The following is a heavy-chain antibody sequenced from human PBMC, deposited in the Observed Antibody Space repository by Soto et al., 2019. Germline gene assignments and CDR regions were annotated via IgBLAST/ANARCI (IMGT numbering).Heavy chain of an antibody. J-gene: IGHJ4*02. CDR3: ARWGIAAGDY. V-gene: IGHV3-33*01. CDR1: GFTFSSYG. CDR2: IWYDGNNK. D-gene: IGHD6-13*01. Sequence: QVQLVESGGGVVQPGRSLRLSCAASGFTFSSYGMHWVRQAPGKGLEWVAVIWYDGNNKYYADSVKGRFTISRDNSKNTLXXXXXXXRAEDTAVYYCARWGIAAGDYWGQGTLVTVSS.